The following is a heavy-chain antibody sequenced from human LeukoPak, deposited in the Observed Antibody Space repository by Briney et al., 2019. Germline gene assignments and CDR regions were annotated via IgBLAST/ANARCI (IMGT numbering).Heavy chain of an antibody. CDR3: AKGQIDYGDLGGPLAYFDY. CDR1: GFTFSSYA. V-gene: IGHV3-23*01. CDR2: ISGSGGST. D-gene: IGHD4-17*01. Sequence: GGSLRLSCAASGFTFSSYAMSWVRQAPGEGLEWVSAISGSGGSTYYADSVKGRFTISRDNSKNTLYLQMNSLRAEDTAVYYCAKGQIDYGDLGGPLAYFDYWGQGTLVTVSS. J-gene: IGHJ4*02.